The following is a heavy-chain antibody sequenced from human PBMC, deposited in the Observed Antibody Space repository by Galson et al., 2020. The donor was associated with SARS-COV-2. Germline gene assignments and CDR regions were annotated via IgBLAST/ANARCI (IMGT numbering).Heavy chain of an antibody. CDR1: GFTFDDYA. Sequence: GGSLRLSCAASGFTFDDYAMHWVRQAPGKGLEWVSGISWNSGSTGYADSVKGRFTISRDNAKNSLYLQMNSLRAEDTALYYCAKDGGLAGAGGYFDYWGQGTLVTVSS. J-gene: IGHJ4*02. D-gene: IGHD6-19*01. CDR3: AKDGGLAGAGGYFDY. CDR2: ISWNSGST. V-gene: IGHV3-9*01.